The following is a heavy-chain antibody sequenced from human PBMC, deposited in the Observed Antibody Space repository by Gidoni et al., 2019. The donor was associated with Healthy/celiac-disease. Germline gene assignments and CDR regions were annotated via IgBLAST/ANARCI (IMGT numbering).Heavy chain of an antibody. D-gene: IGHD3-22*01. V-gene: IGHV4-34*01. CDR1: GGSFSGYY. CDR3: ARARRHTNYYDSSGYGH. Sequence: QVQLQQWGAGLLKPSETLSLTCAVYGGSFSGYYWSWIRQPPGKGLEWIGEINHSGSTNYNPSLKSRVTISVDTSKNQFSLKLSSVTAADTAVYYCARARRHTNYYDSSGYGHWGQGTLVTVSS. CDR2: INHSGST. J-gene: IGHJ4*02.